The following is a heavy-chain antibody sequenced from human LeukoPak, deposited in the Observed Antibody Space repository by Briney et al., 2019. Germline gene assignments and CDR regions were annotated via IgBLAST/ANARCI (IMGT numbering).Heavy chain of an antibody. CDR1: GFPFISYG. CDR2: ISYDGSNK. J-gene: IGHJ4*02. CDR3: AKDLKFGGVIVPFDY. V-gene: IGHV3-30*18. Sequence: GGSLLLSCAASGFPFISYGMHWVRRAPGKGLEGVAVISYDGSNKYYADSGKGRFTISRDNSKNTLYLQMNSLRAEATAVYYCAKDLKFGGVIVPFDYWGQGTLVTVSS. D-gene: IGHD3-16*02.